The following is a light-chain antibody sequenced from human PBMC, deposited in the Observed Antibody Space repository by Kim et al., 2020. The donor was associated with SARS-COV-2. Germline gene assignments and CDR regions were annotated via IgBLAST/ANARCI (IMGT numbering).Light chain of an antibody. V-gene: IGKV3-11*01. J-gene: IGKJ5*01. Sequence: SPGERATLSCRASQSVSSYLAWYQQKPGQAPRLLIYDVSNRATGIPARFSGSGSGTDFTLTISSLEPEDFAVYYCQQRSNWPSITFGQGTRLEIK. CDR2: DVS. CDR1: QSVSSY. CDR3: QQRSNWPSIT.